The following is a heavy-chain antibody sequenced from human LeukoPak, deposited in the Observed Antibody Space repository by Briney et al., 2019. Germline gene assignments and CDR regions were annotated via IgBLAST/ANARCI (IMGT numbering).Heavy chain of an antibody. V-gene: IGHV5-51*01. Sequence: GGALEISLQGSGYGFTSDWIAWGRQMPGEGLEWVGIIYPGDSDIRYSPSFQGQVTISADKAINTAYLQWSSLKASDSAIYYCARQDGSASYYFDSWGQGAQVTVSS. J-gene: IGHJ4*02. CDR1: GYGFTSDW. CDR3: ARQDGSASYYFDS. D-gene: IGHD3-10*01. CDR2: IYPGDSDI.